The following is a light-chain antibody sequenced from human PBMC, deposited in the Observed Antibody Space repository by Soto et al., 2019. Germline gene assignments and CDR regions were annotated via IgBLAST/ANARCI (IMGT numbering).Light chain of an antibody. CDR1: QSVGSTY. Sequence: EILLTQSPGTLSLSPGERATLSCRASQSVGSTYLAWYQQKPGQAPRLLIFGASIRDTGIPDRFSGSGSGTDFTLTINRLEPEDFAVYYCQQYGSSPGTFGQGTKVEIK. V-gene: IGKV3-20*01. J-gene: IGKJ1*01. CDR2: GAS. CDR3: QQYGSSPGT.